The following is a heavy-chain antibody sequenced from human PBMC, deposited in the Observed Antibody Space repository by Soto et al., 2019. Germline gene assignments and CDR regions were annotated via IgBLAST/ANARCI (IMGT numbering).Heavy chain of an antibody. CDR2: IYYSGTH. Sequence: SETLSLTCTVSGGSISGYYWSWVRQPPGKGLEWIGYIYYSGTHNYNPSLKSRLTISVDTSKNQFSLELNSVTAADTAVYYCARVQMATLYFDYWGQGTLVT. V-gene: IGHV4-59*01. J-gene: IGHJ4*02. D-gene: IGHD5-12*01. CDR3: ARVQMATLYFDY. CDR1: GGSISGYY.